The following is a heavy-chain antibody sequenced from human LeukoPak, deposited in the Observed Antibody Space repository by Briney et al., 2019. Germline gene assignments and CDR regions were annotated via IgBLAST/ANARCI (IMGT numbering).Heavy chain of an antibody. J-gene: IGHJ4*02. CDR2: VYYRGNT. CDR1: GDSISPYY. CDR3: TRDGVSWILDY. Sequence: SETLSLTCTVSGDSISPYYWSWIRQPPGKGLEWIGFVYYRGNTNYNPSLKSRVTISVDASKNQFSLKLNSVTAADTAVYYCTRDGVSWILDYWGQGTLVTVSS. V-gene: IGHV4-59*01. D-gene: IGHD3-16*01.